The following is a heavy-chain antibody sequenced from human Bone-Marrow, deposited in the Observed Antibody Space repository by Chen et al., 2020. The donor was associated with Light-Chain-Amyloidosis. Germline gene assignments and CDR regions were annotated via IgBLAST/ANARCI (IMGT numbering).Heavy chain of an antibody. J-gene: IGHJ4*02. Sequence: QLQLQESGPGLVKPSETLSLTCTVSGASISSSGYYCDWTRQPPGIGLEWIGSLYYNGDTYYNSSLENRVTISADTSRNQFSLTLPSVTAADTSVYFCGRRASRTTTVGPSAYEYWGQGILVTVSS. CDR3: GRRASRTTTVGPSAYEY. V-gene: IGHV4-39*01. CDR1: GASISSSGYY. D-gene: IGHD4-17*01. CDR2: LYYNGDT.